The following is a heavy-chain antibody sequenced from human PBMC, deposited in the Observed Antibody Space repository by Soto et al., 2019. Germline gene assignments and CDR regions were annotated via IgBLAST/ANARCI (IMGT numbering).Heavy chain of an antibody. CDR1: GYTFTGYY. V-gene: IGHV1-2*02. J-gene: IGHJ4*02. CDR3: ARDVEMATTGDY. Sequence: ASVKVSCKASGYTFTGYYMHWVRQAPGQGLEWMGWINPNSGGTNYAQKFQGRVTMTRDTSISTAYMELSRLRSGDTAVYYCARDVEMATTGDYWGQGTLVTVSS. D-gene: IGHD5-12*01. CDR2: INPNSGGT.